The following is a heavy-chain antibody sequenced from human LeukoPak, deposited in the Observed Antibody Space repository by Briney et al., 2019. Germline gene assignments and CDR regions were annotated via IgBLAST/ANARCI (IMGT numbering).Heavy chain of an antibody. V-gene: IGHV3-23*01. Sequence: GGTLRLSCAASGFTFSRNGMTWVRQAPGKGLEWVSAISGSGGNTYYADSVKGRFTISRDNAKNSLFLHMKNVRAEDTAVYYCSRLSAMLRGPEAFYYFEYWGQGALVTVSS. CDR2: ISGSGGNT. CDR3: SRLSAMLRGPEAFYYFEY. J-gene: IGHJ4*02. D-gene: IGHD3-10*01. CDR1: GFTFSRNG.